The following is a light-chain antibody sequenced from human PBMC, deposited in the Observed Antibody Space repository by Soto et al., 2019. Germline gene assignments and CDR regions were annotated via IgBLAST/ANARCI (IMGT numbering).Light chain of an antibody. J-gene: IGKJ3*01. CDR1: QSVSSSY. V-gene: IGKV3-20*01. Sequence: EIVLTQSPGTLSLCPGERATLSCRASQSVSSSYLAWYQQKPGQAPRLLIYGASSRATGIPDRFSGSRSGRVFTLPISRLEAEDVAVYYCQQFGSSPLFTFGPGTKVDVK. CDR2: GAS. CDR3: QQFGSSPLFT.